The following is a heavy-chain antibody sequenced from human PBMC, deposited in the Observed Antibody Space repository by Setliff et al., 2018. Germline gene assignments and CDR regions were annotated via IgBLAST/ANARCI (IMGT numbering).Heavy chain of an antibody. CDR1: GFTFINYW. Sequence: AGGSLRLSCAASGFTFINYWMSWVRQAPGTGLEWLANIKQDGSEKFYVDSVKGRFTISRDNAKNSLYLQMNNLRAEDTAEYYCVRDSPYCVNGVCRGYWGQGTQVTVSS. CDR3: VRDSPYCVNGVCRGY. V-gene: IGHV3-7*03. J-gene: IGHJ4*02. D-gene: IGHD2-21*01. CDR2: IKQDGSEK.